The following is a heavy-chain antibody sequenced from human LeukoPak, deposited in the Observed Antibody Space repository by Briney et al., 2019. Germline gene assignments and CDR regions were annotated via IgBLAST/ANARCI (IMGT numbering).Heavy chain of an antibody. J-gene: IGHJ4*02. V-gene: IGHV1-2*02. D-gene: IGHD3-10*01. CDR1: GYTFTGYY. CDR2: INPNSGGT. CDR3: ARDPEGLLWFGPRRINGDDDY. Sequence: ASVKVSCKASGYTFTGYYMHWVRQAPGQGLEWMGWINPNSGGTNYAQKFQGRVTMTRDTSISTAYMELSRLRSDDTAVYYCARDPEGLLWFGPRRINGDDDYWGQGTLVTVYS.